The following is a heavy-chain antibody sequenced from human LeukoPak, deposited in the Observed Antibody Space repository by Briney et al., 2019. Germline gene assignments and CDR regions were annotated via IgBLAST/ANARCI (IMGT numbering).Heavy chain of an antibody. V-gene: IGHV4-39*01. CDR2: IYYSGTT. J-gene: IGHJ6*03. CDR1: GGSISSSGYY. CDR3: ARTYYYYYYMDV. Sequence: PSETLSLTCTVSGGSISSSGYYWGWIRQSRGKGLEWIGNIYYSGTTYYNPSLKSRVNISVDTSKNQFSLKLTSVTAADTAVFYCARTYYYYYYMDVWGKGTTVTVSS.